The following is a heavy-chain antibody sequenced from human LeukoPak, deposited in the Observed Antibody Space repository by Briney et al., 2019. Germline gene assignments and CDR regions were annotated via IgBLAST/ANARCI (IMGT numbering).Heavy chain of an antibody. CDR1: GGSFSGYY. V-gene: IGHV4-34*01. CDR3: AGGPYYDYVWPLGGYYFDY. D-gene: IGHD3-16*01. CDR2: INHSGST. Sequence: SETLSLTCAVYGGSFSGYYWSWIRQPPGKGLEWIGEINHSGSTNYNPSLKSRVTISVDTSKNQFSLKLSSVTAADTAVYYCAGGPYYDYVWPLGGYYFDYWGQGTLVTVSS. J-gene: IGHJ4*02.